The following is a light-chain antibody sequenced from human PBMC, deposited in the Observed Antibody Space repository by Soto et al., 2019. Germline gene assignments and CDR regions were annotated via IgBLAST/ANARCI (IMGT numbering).Light chain of an antibody. CDR2: DES. CDR1: QSVSSY. V-gene: IGKV3-11*01. J-gene: IGKJ5*01. CDR3: QKRSNWPIT. Sequence: VLTQSPAHLSLSPGDSATLPCRASQSVSSYVAWYQQKTGKAPRILIYDESNRATGIPARLSGSGSGTNLNLTISRLEPEDFAVYYCQKRSNWPITFGQGTRLEIK.